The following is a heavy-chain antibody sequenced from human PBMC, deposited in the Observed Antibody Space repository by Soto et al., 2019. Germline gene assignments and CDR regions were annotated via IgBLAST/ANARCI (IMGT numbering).Heavy chain of an antibody. D-gene: IGHD3-10*01. CDR2: INHSGST. CDR3: ARGVSFRVRGLIRPYYGLDV. V-gene: IGHV4-34*01. CDR1: GGSFSGYY. Sequence: PSETLSLTCAVYGGSFSGYYWSWIRQPPGKGLEWIGEINHSGSTNYNPSLKSRVTISVDTSKNQFSLKLSSVTAADTAVYYCARGVSFRVRGLIRPYYGLDVWGQGTTVTVSS. J-gene: IGHJ6*02.